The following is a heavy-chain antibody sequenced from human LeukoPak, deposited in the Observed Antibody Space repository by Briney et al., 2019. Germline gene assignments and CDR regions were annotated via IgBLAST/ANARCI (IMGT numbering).Heavy chain of an antibody. CDR2: IIPIFGTA. V-gene: IGHV1-69*05. CDR1: GGTFSSYA. CDR3: AREAHYYDSSGYYTSLWYFDL. Sequence: SVKVSCKASGGTFSSYAISWVRQAPGQGLEWMGRIIPIFGTANYAQKFQGRVTITTDESTSTAYMELSSLRSEDTAVYYCAREAHYYDSSGYYTSLWYFDLWGRGTLVTVSS. D-gene: IGHD3-22*01. J-gene: IGHJ2*01.